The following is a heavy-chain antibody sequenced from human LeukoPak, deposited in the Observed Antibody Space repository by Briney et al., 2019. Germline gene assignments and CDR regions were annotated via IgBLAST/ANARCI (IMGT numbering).Heavy chain of an antibody. J-gene: IGHJ4*02. CDR1: GFTFSSYA. V-gene: IGHV3-30-3*01. CDR2: ISYDGSNK. Sequence: GGSLRLSCAASGFTFSSYAMHWVRQAPGKGLEWVAVISYDGSNKYYADSVKGRFTISRDNSKNTLYLQMNSLRAEDTAVYYCARRHDYGDYWGQGTLATVSS. CDR3: ARRHDYGDY.